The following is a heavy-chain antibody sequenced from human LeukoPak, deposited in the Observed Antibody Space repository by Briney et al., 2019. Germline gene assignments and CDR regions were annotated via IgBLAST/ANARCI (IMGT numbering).Heavy chain of an antibody. V-gene: IGHV3-23*01. CDR3: AKSKNLGISGAFDY. J-gene: IGHJ4*02. D-gene: IGHD7-27*01. Sequence: PGGSLRLSCAASGFTFSNYAMSWVRQAPGKGLEWVSTLSGSGVTTYYADSVKGRFTISRDNSKNTLYLQMNSLRAEDTPVYYCAKSKNLGISGAFDYWGQGTLVTVSS. CDR1: GFTFSNYA. CDR2: LSGSGVTT.